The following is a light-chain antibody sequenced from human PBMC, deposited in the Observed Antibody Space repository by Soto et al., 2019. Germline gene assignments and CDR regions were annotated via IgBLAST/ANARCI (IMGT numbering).Light chain of an antibody. CDR2: DVS. CDR1: QSVSRN. J-gene: IGKJ4*01. CDR3: QQYHDWPLT. Sequence: EIVMTQSPATLSVSPGERATLSCRASQSVSRNFAWYQQRPAQAPRLLIYDVSTRATGVPTRFSGSGSGTEFTLTISSLQSEDFAVYYCQQYHDWPLTFGGGTRVEIK. V-gene: IGKV3D-15*01.